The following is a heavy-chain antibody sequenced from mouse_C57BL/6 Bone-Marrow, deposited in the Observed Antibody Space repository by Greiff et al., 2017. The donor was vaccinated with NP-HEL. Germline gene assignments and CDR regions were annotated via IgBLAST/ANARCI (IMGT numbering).Heavy chain of an antibody. CDR2: IYPGSGNT. J-gene: IGHJ4*01. D-gene: IGHD1-1*01. Sequence: VQLKESGPELVKPGASVKISCKASGYSFTSYYIHWVKQRPGQGLEWIGWIYPGSGNTKYNEKFKGKATLTADTSSSTAYMQLSSLTSEDSAVYYCARLDYYYGGNYWGQGTSVTVSS. V-gene: IGHV1-66*01. CDR1: GYSFTSYY. CDR3: ARLDYYYGGNY.